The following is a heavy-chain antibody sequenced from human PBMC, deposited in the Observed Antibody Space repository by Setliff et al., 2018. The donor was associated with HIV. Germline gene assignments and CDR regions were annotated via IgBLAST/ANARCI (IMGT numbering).Heavy chain of an antibody. J-gene: IGHJ6*03. CDR2: TNPSGST. Sequence: PSETLSLTCAVYVGSFSGHYWIWIRQPPGKGLEWIGETNPSGSTKYNPSLKSRVTISVDRSENQFSLKLTSVTAADTAVYYCARGQDLGATWTGYYYYYMDVWGKGTTXTVSS. CDR3: ARGQDLGATWTGYYYYYMDV. D-gene: IGHD1-26*01. CDR1: VGSFSGHY. V-gene: IGHV4-34*01.